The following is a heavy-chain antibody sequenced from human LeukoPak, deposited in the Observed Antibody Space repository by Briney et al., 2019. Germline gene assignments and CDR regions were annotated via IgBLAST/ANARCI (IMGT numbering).Heavy chain of an antibody. CDR1: GGSFSGYY. Sequence: SETLSLTCAVYGGSFSGYYWGWIRQPPGKGLEWIGEINHSGSTNYNPSLKSRVTISVDTSKNQFSLKLSSVTAADTAVYYCARGYTSGYHFDYWGQGTLVTVSS. V-gene: IGHV4-34*01. J-gene: IGHJ4*02. CDR2: INHSGST. D-gene: IGHD3-3*01. CDR3: ARGYTSGYHFDY.